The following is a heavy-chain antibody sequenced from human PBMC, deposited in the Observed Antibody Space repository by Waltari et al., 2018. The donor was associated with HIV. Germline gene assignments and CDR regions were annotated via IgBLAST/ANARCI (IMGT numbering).Heavy chain of an antibody. Sequence: VQLVESGGGLVQPGGSLRLSCVASGFTFSPLGVHWVRQARGKGLEWVALISYGGKNKVYADSVKGRFTISRDNSKNTLYLQMDSLRAEDTAVYYCARDGHFYDSRPLDHWGQGTLVTVSS. V-gene: IGHV3-30*04. CDR1: GFTFSPLG. D-gene: IGHD3-22*01. CDR2: ISYGGKNK. CDR3: ARDGHFYDSRPLDH. J-gene: IGHJ4*02.